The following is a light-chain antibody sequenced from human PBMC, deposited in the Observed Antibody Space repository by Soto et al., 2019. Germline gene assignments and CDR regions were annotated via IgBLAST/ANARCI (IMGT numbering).Light chain of an antibody. CDR2: SAS. Sequence: IVLTQSPGTLSLPPGEGDTLSCRTSQCVSYDLAWYQQKPGQAPRLLIYSASSRASGIPDRFSGSGSGTPFTVTISSMEPEDSAVYYCQQYGTYPGFTFGPGNKVYIK. V-gene: IGKV3-20*01. CDR3: QQYGTYPGFT. CDR1: QCVSYD. J-gene: IGKJ3*01.